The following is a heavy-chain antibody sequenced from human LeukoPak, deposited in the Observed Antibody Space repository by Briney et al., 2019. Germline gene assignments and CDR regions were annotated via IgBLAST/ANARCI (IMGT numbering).Heavy chain of an antibody. J-gene: IGHJ3*02. V-gene: IGHV4-39*07. Sequence: SETLSLACTVSGGSISSSSYYWGWIRQPPGKGLEWIGSIYYSGSTYYNPSLKSRVTISVDTSKNQFSLKLSSVTAADTAVYYCARVYHDAFDIWGQGTMVTVSS. CDR3: ARVYHDAFDI. D-gene: IGHD2-2*01. CDR2: IYYSGST. CDR1: GGSISSSSYY.